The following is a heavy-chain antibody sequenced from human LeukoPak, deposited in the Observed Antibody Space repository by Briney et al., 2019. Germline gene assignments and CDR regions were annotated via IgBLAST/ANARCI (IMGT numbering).Heavy chain of an antibody. V-gene: IGHV1-46*01. CDR3: ARIPSSSSWPRGDQYYFDY. CDR2: INPSGGST. CDR1: GYTFTGYY. J-gene: IGHJ4*02. D-gene: IGHD6-13*01. Sequence: ASVKVSCKASGYTFTGYYMHWVRQAPGQGLEWMGIINPSGGSTSYAQKFQGRVTMTRDTSTSTVYMELSSLRSEDTAVYYCARIPSSSSWPRGDQYYFDYWGQGTLVTVSS.